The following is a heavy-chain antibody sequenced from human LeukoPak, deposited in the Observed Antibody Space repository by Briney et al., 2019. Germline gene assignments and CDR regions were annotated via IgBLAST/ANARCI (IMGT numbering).Heavy chain of an antibody. CDR2: IYSGGST. CDR1: GFTVSSNY. Sequence: GGSLRLSCAASGFTVSSNYMSWVRQAPGKGLEWVSVIYSGGSTYYADSVKGRFTISRHNSKNTLYLQMSSLRAEDTAVYYCARARSIVTSYYYYGMDVWGQGTTVTVSS. D-gene: IGHD3-16*02. J-gene: IGHJ6*02. V-gene: IGHV3-53*04. CDR3: ARARSIVTSYYYYGMDV.